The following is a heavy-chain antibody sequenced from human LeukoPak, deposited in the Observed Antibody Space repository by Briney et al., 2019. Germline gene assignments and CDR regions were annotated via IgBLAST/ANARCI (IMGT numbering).Heavy chain of an antibody. CDR2: INSDGSGT. Sequence: GGSLRLSCAASGFTFSIYWMHWVRHAPGKGLVWVSRINSDGSGTSYADSVKGRFTISRDNAKNTLYLQMNSLRAEDTAVYFCARDSLEVVTYFDYWGQGTLVTVSS. CDR3: ARDSLEVVTYFDY. J-gene: IGHJ4*02. D-gene: IGHD3-22*01. V-gene: IGHV3-74*01. CDR1: GFTFSIYW.